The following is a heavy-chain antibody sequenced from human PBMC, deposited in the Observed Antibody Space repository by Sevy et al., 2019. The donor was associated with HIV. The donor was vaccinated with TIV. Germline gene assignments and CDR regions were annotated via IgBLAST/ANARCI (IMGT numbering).Heavy chain of an antibody. CDR3: TRGPREEIVVVITLNFDY. J-gene: IGHJ4*02. Sequence: ASVKVSCKASGYTFTGYYMHWVRQAPGQGLEWMAWINPNSGGTNYAQKFQGRVTMTRDTSISTAYMELSRLRSDDTAVYYCTRGPREEIVVVITLNFDYWGQGTLVTVSS. D-gene: IGHD3-22*01. CDR2: INPNSGGT. CDR1: GYTFTGYY. V-gene: IGHV1-2*02.